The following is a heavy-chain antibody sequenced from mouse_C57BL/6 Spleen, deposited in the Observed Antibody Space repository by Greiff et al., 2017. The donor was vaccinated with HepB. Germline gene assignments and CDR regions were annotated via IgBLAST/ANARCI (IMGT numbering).Heavy chain of an antibody. Sequence: DVMLVESGGGLVKPGGSLKLSCAASGFTFSDYGMHWVRQAPEKGLEWVAYISSGSSTIYYADTVKGRFTISRDNAKNTLFLQMTSLRSEDTAMYYCARGVDDEAMDYWGQGTSVTVSS. CDR2: ISSGSSTI. V-gene: IGHV5-17*01. CDR1: GFTFSDYG. D-gene: IGHD2-3*01. CDR3: ARGVDDEAMDY. J-gene: IGHJ4*01.